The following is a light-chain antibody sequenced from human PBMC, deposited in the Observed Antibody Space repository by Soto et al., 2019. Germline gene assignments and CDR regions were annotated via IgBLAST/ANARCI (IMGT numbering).Light chain of an antibody. CDR3: QQYNLRPPYT. CDR1: QSVTNY. CDR2: DAS. V-gene: IGKV3-11*01. J-gene: IGKJ2*01. Sequence: EIFLTQSPDTLSLSPGERATLSCRASQSVTNYIAWYQQRPGQAPRLLIYDASNRASGVPARFSGSGSGTDFTLTISSLQSEDFAVYYCQQYNLRPPYTFGQGTKLEIK.